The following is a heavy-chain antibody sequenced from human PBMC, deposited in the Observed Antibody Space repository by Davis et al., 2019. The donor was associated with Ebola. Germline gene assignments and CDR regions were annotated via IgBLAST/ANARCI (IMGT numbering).Heavy chain of an antibody. Sequence: SVKVSCKASGGTFSSYAISWVRHAPGQGLEWMGGIIPIFGTANYAQKFQGRVTITADKSTSTAYMELSSLRSEDTAVYYCARIAAAGRSIDYWGQGTLVTVSS. CDR2: IIPIFGTA. V-gene: IGHV1-69*06. J-gene: IGHJ4*02. CDR1: GGTFSSYA. CDR3: ARIAAAGRSIDY. D-gene: IGHD6-13*01.